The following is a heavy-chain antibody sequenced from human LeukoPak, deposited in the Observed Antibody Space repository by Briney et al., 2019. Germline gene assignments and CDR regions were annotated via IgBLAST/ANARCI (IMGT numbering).Heavy chain of an antibody. Sequence: ASVTVSCTASGGTFSSYAISWVRQAPGQGLGWMGGIIPIFGTANYAQKFQGRVTITADESTSTAYMELSSLRSEDTAVYYCARVRGYYDSSGYYGGALYYFDYWGQGTLVTVSS. J-gene: IGHJ4*02. V-gene: IGHV1-69*13. D-gene: IGHD3-22*01. CDR2: IIPIFGTA. CDR3: ARVRGYYDSSGYYGGALYYFDY. CDR1: GGTFSSYA.